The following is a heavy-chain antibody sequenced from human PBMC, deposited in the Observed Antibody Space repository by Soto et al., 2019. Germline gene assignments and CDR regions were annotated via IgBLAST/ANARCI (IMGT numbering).Heavy chain of an antibody. D-gene: IGHD6-19*01. J-gene: IGHJ4*02. CDR3: ARQHPLDSRVWYT. V-gene: IGHV5-51*01. CDR1: GDSFTGFW. Sequence: GESLKISCKVSGDSFTGFWIGWVRQMPGKGLEWLGSIYPRDSDTRYSPSFQGQVTISADKSLSTAYLQWNSLQASDTAIYYCARQHPLDSRVWYTWGQGTLVTV. CDR2: IYPRDSDT.